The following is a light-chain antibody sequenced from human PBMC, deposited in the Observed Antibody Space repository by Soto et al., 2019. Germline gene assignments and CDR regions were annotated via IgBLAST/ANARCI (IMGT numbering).Light chain of an antibody. J-gene: IGLJ3*02. CDR3: SSYSSSTTHGV. Sequence: QSALTQPASVSGSPGRSVTISCTGTSSDVGDFNYVSWYQHLPGRAPKLIIYDVTNRPSGISYRFSASKSGRTASLTISGLQAEDEAADYGSSYSSSTTHGVFGGGTKLTVL. CDR2: DVT. V-gene: IGLV2-14*03. CDR1: SSDVGDFNY.